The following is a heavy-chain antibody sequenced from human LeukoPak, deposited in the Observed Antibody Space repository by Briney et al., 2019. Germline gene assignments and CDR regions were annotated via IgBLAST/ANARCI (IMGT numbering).Heavy chain of an antibody. CDR3: ARENASFDY. CDR2: IYHSGST. V-gene: IGHV4-38-2*02. CDR1: GYSISSGYH. Sequence: SETLSLTCTVSGYSISSGYHWGWIRQPPGKGLEWIGSIYHSGSTYYNPSLKSRVTISVDTSKNQFSLKLSSVTAADTAVYYCARENASFDYWGQGTLVTVSS. J-gene: IGHJ4*02.